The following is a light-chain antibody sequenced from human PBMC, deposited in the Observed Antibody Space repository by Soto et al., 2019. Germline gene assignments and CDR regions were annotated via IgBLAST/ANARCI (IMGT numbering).Light chain of an antibody. J-gene: IGKJ5*01. CDR2: DAS. CDR3: HSRA. CDR1: QTISTW. V-gene: IGKV1-5*01. Sequence: DIQVTQSPPTLSASVGDRVTITCRASQTISTWMAWYQQKSGKAPKLLVYDASTLQSGVASRFSGSGSGTEFTLIISGLQPDDFATYFCHSRAFGQGTRLEIK.